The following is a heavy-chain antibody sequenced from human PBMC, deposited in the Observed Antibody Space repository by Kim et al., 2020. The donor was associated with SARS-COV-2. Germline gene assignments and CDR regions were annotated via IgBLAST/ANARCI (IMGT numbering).Heavy chain of an antibody. D-gene: IGHD6-13*01. V-gene: IGHV3-21*01. Sequence: GGSLRLSCAASGFTFSSYSMNWVRQAPGKGLEWVSSISSSSSYIYYADSVKGRFTISRDNAKNSLYLQMNSLRAEDTAVYYCASETAAEVYYYYGMDVWGQGTTVTVSS. CDR2: ISSSSSYI. J-gene: IGHJ6*02. CDR1: GFTFSSYS. CDR3: ASETAAEVYYYYGMDV.